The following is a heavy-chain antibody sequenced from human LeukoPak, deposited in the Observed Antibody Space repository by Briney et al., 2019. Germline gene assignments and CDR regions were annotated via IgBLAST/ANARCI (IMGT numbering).Heavy chain of an antibody. V-gene: IGHV1-46*01. J-gene: IGHJ3*02. D-gene: IGHD2-2*02. CDR1: GYSFTSYY. CDR2: INPSGGST. Sequence: GASVKVSCKASGYSFTSYYMHWVRQAPGQGLEWMGIINPSGGSTSYAQKFQGRVTMTRDTSTSTVYMELSSLRSEDTAVYYCARGDGRYCSSTSCYKAFDIWGQGTMVTVSS. CDR3: ARGDGRYCSSTSCYKAFDI.